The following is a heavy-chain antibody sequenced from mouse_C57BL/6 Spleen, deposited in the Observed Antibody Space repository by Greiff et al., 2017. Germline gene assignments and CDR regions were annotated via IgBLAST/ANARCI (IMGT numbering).Heavy chain of an antibody. D-gene: IGHD3-2*02. CDR2: IYPGSGST. Sequence: VQLQQPGAELVKPGASVKMSCKASGYTFTSYWITWVKQRPGQGLEWIGDIYPGSGSTNYNEKFKSKATLTVATSSSTAYMQLSSLTSEDSAVYYCARRRSSGYVVDYWGQGTSVTVSS. J-gene: IGHJ4*01. CDR3: ARRRSSGYVVDY. V-gene: IGHV1-55*01. CDR1: GYTFTSYW.